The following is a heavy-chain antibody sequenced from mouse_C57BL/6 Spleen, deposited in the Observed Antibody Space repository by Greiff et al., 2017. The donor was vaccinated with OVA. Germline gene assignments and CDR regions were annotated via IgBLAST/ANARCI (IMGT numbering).Heavy chain of an antibody. Sequence: DVQLVESGGGLVKPGGSLKLSCAASGFTFSDYGMHWVRQAPEKGLEWVAYISSGSSTIYYADTVKGRFTISRDNAKNTLFLQMTSLRSEDTAMYYCARTKLDYYAMDYWGQGTSVTVSS. D-gene: IGHD2-12*01. J-gene: IGHJ4*01. V-gene: IGHV5-17*01. CDR1: GFTFSDYG. CDR3: ARTKLDYYAMDY. CDR2: ISSGSSTI.